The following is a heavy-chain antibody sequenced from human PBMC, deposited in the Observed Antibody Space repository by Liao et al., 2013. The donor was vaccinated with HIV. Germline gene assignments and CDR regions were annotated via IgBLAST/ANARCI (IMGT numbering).Heavy chain of an antibody. CDR2: MYYSGST. CDR3: ARAQGNDFWSNYYTFDY. D-gene: IGHD3-3*01. CDR1: GASFSGYY. J-gene: IGHJ4*02. Sequence: QVQLQQWGTGLLKPSETLSLTCAVYGASFSGYYWGVDPPVPTERGVEWIGSMYYSGSTHYNPSLKSGVTISVDTSKNQFSLKLTSVTAADTAVYYCARAQGNDFWSNYYTFDYWGPGTLVTVSS. V-gene: IGHV4-34*01.